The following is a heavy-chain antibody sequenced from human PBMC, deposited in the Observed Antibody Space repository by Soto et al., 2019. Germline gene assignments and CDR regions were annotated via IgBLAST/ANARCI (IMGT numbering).Heavy chain of an antibody. D-gene: IGHD3-3*01. Sequence: GESLKISCKTYGYNFPIYWIAWVSQMPGKGLEWMGVIYPDDSDTRYSPSFQGQVTISADKSTGTAYLQWSSLKASDTAVYYCAGPEGRYFYDAHGYYRHWGQGTLVTVSS. CDR3: AGPEGRYFYDAHGYYRH. CDR2: IYPDDSDT. V-gene: IGHV5-51*01. J-gene: IGHJ4*02. CDR1: GYNFPIYW.